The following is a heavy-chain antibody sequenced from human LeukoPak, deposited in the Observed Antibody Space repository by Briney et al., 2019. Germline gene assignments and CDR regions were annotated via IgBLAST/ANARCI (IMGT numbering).Heavy chain of an antibody. CDR3: ARASYCSDGSCYSDY. J-gene: IGHJ4*02. D-gene: IGHD2-15*01. V-gene: IGHV1-18*01. CDR2: ISAYNGNT. CDR1: GYTFTSYS. Sequence: ASVKVSCKASGYTFTSYSISWVRQAPGQGLEWMGWISAYNGNTIYAQKVKGRVTMTTDTSTSTAYMELRSLKSDDTAVYDCARASYCSDGSCYSDYWGQGTLVTVSS.